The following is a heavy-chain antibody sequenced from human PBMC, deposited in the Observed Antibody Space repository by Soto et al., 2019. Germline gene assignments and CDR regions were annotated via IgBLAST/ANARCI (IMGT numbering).Heavy chain of an antibody. CDR3: ARDKGADAPIDM. V-gene: IGHV3-23*01. Sequence: GSLRLSCAASGFTFSGYAMSWVRQAPGKGLEWVSAISGSGGSTYYADSVKGRFTISRDNSKNTLYLQMNSLRVEDTALYSCARDKGADAPIDMWGQGTMVTVSS. CDR2: ISGSGGST. CDR1: GFTFSGYA. J-gene: IGHJ3*02.